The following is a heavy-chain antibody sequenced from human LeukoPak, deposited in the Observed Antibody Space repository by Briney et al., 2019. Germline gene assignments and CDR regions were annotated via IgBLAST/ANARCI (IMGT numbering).Heavy chain of an antibody. J-gene: IGHJ4*02. CDR3: IRGGVDY. D-gene: IGHD3-10*01. CDR1: GFTFSSYW. V-gene: IGHV3-74*01. Sequence: GGSLRLSCAASGFTFSSYWMHWVRHAPAKGLVWVSRINGDGSITTYADSVKGRFTISRDNAKNTVYLQMKSLRAEDTAVYYCIRGGVDYWGQGALVTVSS. CDR2: INGDGSIT.